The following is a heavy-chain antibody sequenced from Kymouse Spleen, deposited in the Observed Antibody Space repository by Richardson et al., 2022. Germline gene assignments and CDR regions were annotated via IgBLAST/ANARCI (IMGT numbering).Heavy chain of an antibody. CDR2: IYYSGST. V-gene: IGHV4-61*01. D-gene: IGHD3-10*01. CDR1: GGSVSSGSYY. J-gene: IGHJ5*02. CDR3: ARGDYYGSGSYFWFDP. Sequence: QVQLQESGPGLVKPSETLSLTCTVSGGSVSSGSYYWSWIRQPPGKGLEWIGYIYYSGSTNYNPSLKSRVTISVDTSKNQFSLKLSSVTAADTAVYYCARGDYYGSGSYFWFDPWGQGTLVTVSS.